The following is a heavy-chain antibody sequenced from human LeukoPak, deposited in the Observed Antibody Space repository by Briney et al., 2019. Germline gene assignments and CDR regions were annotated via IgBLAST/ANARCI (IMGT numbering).Heavy chain of an antibody. Sequence: ASVKVSCKASGGTFSSYAIRWVRPAPGQGLAWMGRIIPILGIANYAQKFQGRVTITADKSTSTAYMELSSLRSEDTAVYYCARDLSHSGSYYELGYWGQGTLVTVSS. V-gene: IGHV1-69*04. D-gene: IGHD1-26*01. J-gene: IGHJ4*02. CDR1: GGTFSSYA. CDR3: ARDLSHSGSYYELGY. CDR2: IIPILGIA.